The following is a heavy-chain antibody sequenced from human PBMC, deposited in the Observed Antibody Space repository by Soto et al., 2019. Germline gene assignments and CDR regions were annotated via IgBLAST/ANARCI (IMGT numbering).Heavy chain of an antibody. V-gene: IGHV3-23*01. CDR3: AKGRHGSSYSASDY. CDR2: ISGSGGET. CDR1: GFTFGSDA. J-gene: IGHJ4*02. Sequence: LRLSCSASGFTFGSDAMSWVRQAPGKGLEWVSVISGSGGETFYADSVKGRFTISRDNSKNTLFLQMNSLRADDTAVYYCAKGRHGSSYSASDYWGQGTLVTVSS. D-gene: IGHD2-15*01.